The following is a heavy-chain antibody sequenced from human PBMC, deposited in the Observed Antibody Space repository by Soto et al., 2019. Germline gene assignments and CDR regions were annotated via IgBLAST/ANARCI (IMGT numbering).Heavy chain of an antibody. CDR1: GFTFSTYW. Sequence: EVQLVESGGGLVEPGGSLRLSCAASGFTFSTYWMSWVRQVPGKGLEWVANIKEDGSEKYHVDSVKGRFTISRDNAKNSVYLQMNSLRVEDTAVYYCATYRARTTVTRPFDYWGQGTPVTVSS. CDR2: IKEDGSEK. V-gene: IGHV3-7*01. J-gene: IGHJ4*02. D-gene: IGHD4-17*01. CDR3: ATYRARTTVTRPFDY.